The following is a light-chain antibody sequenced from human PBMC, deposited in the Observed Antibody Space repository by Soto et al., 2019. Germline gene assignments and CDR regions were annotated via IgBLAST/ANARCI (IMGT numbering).Light chain of an antibody. CDR3: QQYDNLPLT. CDR2: DAS. J-gene: IGKJ4*01. Sequence: DIQMTKSPSSLYASVGDIVTITCQASQDIKNYLNWYQQKSGKAPKLLIYDASDLETGVPSRFSGSASGTDCTVSINSLQPADIATYYCQQYDNLPLTFGGGTKVELK. V-gene: IGKV1-33*01. CDR1: QDIKNY.